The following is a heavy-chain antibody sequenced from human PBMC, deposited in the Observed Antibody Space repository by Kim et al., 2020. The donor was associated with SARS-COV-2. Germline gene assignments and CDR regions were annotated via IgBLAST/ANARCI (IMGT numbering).Heavy chain of an antibody. CDR2: IYSGSGGYT. Sequence: GGSLRLSCAASGFTVSSNYMSWVRQAPGKGLEWVAVIYSGSGGYTYYADSVKGRFTISRHISENTVYLQMNSLRAEDTAVYYCAREVDKGGNTPVWYNGMDVWGQGTTVSVSS. J-gene: IGHJ6*02. D-gene: IGHD3-16*01. V-gene: IGHV3-53*04. CDR3: AREVDKGGNTPVWYNGMDV. CDR1: GFTVSSNY.